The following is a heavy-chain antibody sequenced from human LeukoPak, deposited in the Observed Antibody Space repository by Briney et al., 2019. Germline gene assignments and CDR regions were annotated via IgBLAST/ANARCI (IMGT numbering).Heavy chain of an antibody. V-gene: IGHV1-18*01. CDR2: ISAYNGNT. Sequence: GASVKVSCKASGYTFTSYGISWVRQAPGQGLEWMGWISAYNGNTNYAQKLQGRVTMTTDTSTSTAYMELRSLRSDDTAVYYCARVRGIAAAGTSWFDPWGQGTLVTASS. D-gene: IGHD6-13*01. CDR1: GYTFTSYG. CDR3: ARVRGIAAAGTSWFDP. J-gene: IGHJ5*02.